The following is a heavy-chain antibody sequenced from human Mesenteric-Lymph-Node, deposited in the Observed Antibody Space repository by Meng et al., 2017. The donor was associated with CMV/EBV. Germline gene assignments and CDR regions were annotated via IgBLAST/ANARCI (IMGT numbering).Heavy chain of an antibody. CDR1: GFTFSTCA. CDR3: ARDYYGSGSYYGDY. V-gene: IGHV3-53*01. Sequence: GGSLRLSCAASGFTFSTCAMSWVRQAPGKGLEWVSVIYSGGSTYYADSVKGRFTISRDNSKNTLYLQMNSLRAEDTAVYYCARDYYGSGSYYGDYWGQGTLVTVSS. D-gene: IGHD3-10*01. J-gene: IGHJ4*02. CDR2: IYSGGST.